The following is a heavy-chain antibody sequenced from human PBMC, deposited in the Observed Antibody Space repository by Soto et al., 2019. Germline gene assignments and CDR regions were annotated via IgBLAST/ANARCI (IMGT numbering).Heavy chain of an antibody. V-gene: IGHV1-69*13. Sequence: SVKVSCKASGGTFSSYAISWVRQAPGQGLEWMGGIIPIFGTANYAQKFQGRVTTTADESTSTAYMELSSLRSEDTAVYYCARDGANYYDSSGYYYICDYWGQGTLVTVSS. D-gene: IGHD3-22*01. CDR2: IIPIFGTA. CDR3: ARDGANYYDSSGYYYICDY. CDR1: GGTFSSYA. J-gene: IGHJ4*02.